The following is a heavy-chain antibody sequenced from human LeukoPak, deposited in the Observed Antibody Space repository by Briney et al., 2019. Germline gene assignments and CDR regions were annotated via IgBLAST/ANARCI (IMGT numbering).Heavy chain of an antibody. D-gene: IGHD6-19*01. CDR3: VKDRVYSSGWVRMADVFGS. CDR2: ISWNSDYI. Sequence: SGGSLRLSCAASGFPFDDYAMHWVRQGPGKGLEWVSGISWNSDYIGYANSVKGRFTISRDNATNSLYLQMNSLRAEDTALYYCVKDRVYSSGWVRMADVFGSWGQGTMVTVSS. CDR1: GFPFDDYA. J-gene: IGHJ3*02. V-gene: IGHV3-9*01.